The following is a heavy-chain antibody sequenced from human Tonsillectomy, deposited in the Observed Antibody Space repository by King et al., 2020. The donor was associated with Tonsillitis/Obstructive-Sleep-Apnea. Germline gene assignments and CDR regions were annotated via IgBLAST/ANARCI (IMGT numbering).Heavy chain of an antibody. CDR3: ARVLSVPGEYYFDC. V-gene: IGHV3-21*01. CDR1: GFTFSSYS. J-gene: IGHJ4*02. D-gene: IGHD7-27*01. CDR2: IISSSSYI. Sequence: VQLVESGGGLVKPGGSLRLSCAASGFTFSSYSMNWVRQAPGKGLEWVSSIISSSSYIYYADSVKGRFTISRDNAKNSLYLQMNSLRAEDTALYYCARVLSVPGEYYFDCWGRGTLVTVSS.